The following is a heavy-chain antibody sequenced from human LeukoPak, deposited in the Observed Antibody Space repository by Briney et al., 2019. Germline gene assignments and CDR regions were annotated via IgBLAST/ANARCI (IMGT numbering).Heavy chain of an antibody. V-gene: IGHV4-34*01. CDR1: GGSFSGYY. J-gene: IGHJ4*02. Sequence: SETLSLTCAVYGGSFSGYYWSWIRQPPWKGLEWIGEINHSGSTNYNPSLRGRVTISVDTSRNQFSLNLNAVTAADTAVYYCVRHADSGFGELAFHYWGQGTLVTVSS. CDR3: VRHADSGFGELAFHY. CDR2: INHSGST. D-gene: IGHD3-10*01.